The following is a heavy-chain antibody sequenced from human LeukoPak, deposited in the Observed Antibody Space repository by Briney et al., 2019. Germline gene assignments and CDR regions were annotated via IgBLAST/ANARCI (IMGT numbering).Heavy chain of an antibody. Sequence: PSETLSLTCTVFGGSISSGDYYWGWIRQHPGKGLEWIGYISYSGSTNYNPSLKSRVTISVDKSKNQFSLKLSSVTAADTAVYYCARDKVATIGNWFDPWGQGTLVTVSS. J-gene: IGHJ5*02. D-gene: IGHD5-12*01. CDR2: ISYSGST. CDR1: GGSISSGDYY. CDR3: ARDKVATIGNWFDP. V-gene: IGHV4-31*03.